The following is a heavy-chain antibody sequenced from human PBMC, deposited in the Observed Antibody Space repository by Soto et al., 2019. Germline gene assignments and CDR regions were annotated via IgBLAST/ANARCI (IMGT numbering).Heavy chain of an antibody. V-gene: IGHV3-23*01. CDR3: AKDTCITIFGVVTCRLPGLYYFDY. CDR1: GFTFSSYA. D-gene: IGHD3-3*01. Sequence: PGGSLRLSCAASGFTFSSYAMSWVRQAPGKGLEWVSAISGSGGSTYYADSVKGRFTISRDNSKNTLYLQMNSLRAEDTAVYYCAKDTCITIFGVVTCRLPGLYYFDYWGQGTLVTVSS. J-gene: IGHJ4*02. CDR2: ISGSGGST.